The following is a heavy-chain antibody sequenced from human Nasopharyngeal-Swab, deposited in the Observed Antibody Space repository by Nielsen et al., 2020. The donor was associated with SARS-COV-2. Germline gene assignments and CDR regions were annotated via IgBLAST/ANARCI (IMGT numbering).Heavy chain of an antibody. V-gene: IGHV3-23*01. Sequence: GGSLRLSCAASGFTFSNFAMSWVRQAPGKGLEWVSVIVGNGATTYYTASVKGRFTISRDNYRNTLYLQMNSLRAEDTAVYYCASPRPVIAVAGSFDFWGQGTLVTVSS. J-gene: IGHJ4*02. CDR2: IVGNGATT. CDR3: ASPRPVIAVAGSFDF. D-gene: IGHD6-19*01. CDR1: GFTFSNFA.